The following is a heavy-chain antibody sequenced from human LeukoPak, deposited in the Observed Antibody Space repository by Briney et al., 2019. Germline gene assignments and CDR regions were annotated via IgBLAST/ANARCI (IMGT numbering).Heavy chain of an antibody. D-gene: IGHD4-17*01. CDR2: INSDGGST. CDR1: GFTFSSYW. Sequence: GGSLRLSCAASGFTFSSYWMHWVRQAPGKGLVWVSRINSDGGSTSYADSVKGRFTISRDNAKNTLYLQMNSLRAEDTAVYYCARDRVSDYGDPAPNWFDPWGQGTLVTVSS. V-gene: IGHV3-74*01. CDR3: ARDRVSDYGDPAPNWFDP. J-gene: IGHJ5*02.